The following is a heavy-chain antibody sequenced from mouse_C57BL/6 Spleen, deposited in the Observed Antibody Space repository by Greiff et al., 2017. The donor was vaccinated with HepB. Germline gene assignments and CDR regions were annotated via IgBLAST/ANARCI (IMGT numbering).Heavy chain of an antibody. CDR3: ARAGDYYYGSSYFDY. V-gene: IGHV3-6*01. J-gene: IGHJ2*01. CDR1: GYSITSGYY. CDR2: ISYDGSN. Sequence: EVQLQQSGPGLVKPSQSLSLTCSVTGYSITSGYYWNWIRQFPGNKLEWMGYISYDGSNNYNPSLKNRISITRDTSKNQFFLKLNSVTTEDTATYYCARAGDYYYGSSYFDYWGQGTTLTVSS. D-gene: IGHD1-1*01.